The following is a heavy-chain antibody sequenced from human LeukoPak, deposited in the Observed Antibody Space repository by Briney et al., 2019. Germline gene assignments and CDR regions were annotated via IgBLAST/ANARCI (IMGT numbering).Heavy chain of an antibody. D-gene: IGHD3-10*01. V-gene: IGHV1-18*04. J-gene: IGHJ4*02. CDR3: ARGGITTVRGVIISGNTVLKD. Sequence: ASVKVSCEASGYTFTSYGISWVRQAPGQGLEWMGWISAYNGNTNYAQKLQGRVTMTTDTSTSTAYMELRSLRSDDTAVYYCARGGITTVRGVIISGNTVLKDWGQGTLVTVSS. CDR1: GYTFTSYG. CDR2: ISAYNGNT.